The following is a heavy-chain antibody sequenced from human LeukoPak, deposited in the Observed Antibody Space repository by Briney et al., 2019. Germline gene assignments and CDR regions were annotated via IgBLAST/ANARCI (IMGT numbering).Heavy chain of an antibody. D-gene: IGHD3-3*01. CDR2: IYYSGST. CDR3: ARGGYDFWSGYNWFDP. J-gene: IGHJ5*02. Sequence: PSETQSLTCTDSGGSISSYYWSWIRQPPGKGLEWIGYIYYSGSTNYNPSLKSRVTISVDTSKNQFSLKLSSVTAADTAVYYCARGGYDFWSGYNWFDPWGQGTLVTVSS. V-gene: IGHV4-59*01. CDR1: GGSISSYY.